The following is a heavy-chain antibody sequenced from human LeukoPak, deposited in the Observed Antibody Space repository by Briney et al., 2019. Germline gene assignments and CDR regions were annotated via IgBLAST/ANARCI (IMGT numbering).Heavy chain of an antibody. Sequence: SETLSLTCAVYSGSFSGYYLSWIRQPPGKGLEWIGEINHSGSTNYNPSLKSRVTISVDTSKNQFSLKLSSVTAADTAVYYCAREGLEWLLSYFDYWGQGTLVTVSS. CDR3: AREGLEWLLSYFDY. D-gene: IGHD3-3*01. V-gene: IGHV4-34*01. J-gene: IGHJ4*02. CDR1: SGSFSGYY. CDR2: INHSGST.